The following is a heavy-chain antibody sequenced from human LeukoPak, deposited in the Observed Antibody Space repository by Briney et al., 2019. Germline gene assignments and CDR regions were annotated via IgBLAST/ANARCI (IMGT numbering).Heavy chain of an antibody. Sequence: PSETLSLTCAVYGGSFSGYYWSRIRQPPGKGLEWIGEINHSGSTSYNPSLKSRVTISVDTSKNQFSLKLSSVTAADTAVYYCARVWSNYYYYYMDVWGKGTTVTVSS. CDR3: ARVWSNYYYYYMDV. J-gene: IGHJ6*03. D-gene: IGHD3-3*01. CDR1: GGSFSGYY. V-gene: IGHV4-34*01. CDR2: INHSGST.